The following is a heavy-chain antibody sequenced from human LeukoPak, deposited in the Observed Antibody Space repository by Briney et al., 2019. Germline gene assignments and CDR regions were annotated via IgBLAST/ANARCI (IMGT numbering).Heavy chain of an antibody. Sequence: GGSLRLSCAASGFTFSNCWMHWVRQAPGKGLVWVSRVNTDGTTTTYADSVKGRFTISRDNAKNTLFLQMNSLRAEDTAVYYCARGLIARRDSGSYPYYYYGMDVWGQGTTVTVSS. CDR2: VNTDGTTT. J-gene: IGHJ6*02. V-gene: IGHV3-74*01. CDR3: ARGLIARRDSGSYPYYYYGMDV. D-gene: IGHD1-26*01. CDR1: GFTFSNCW.